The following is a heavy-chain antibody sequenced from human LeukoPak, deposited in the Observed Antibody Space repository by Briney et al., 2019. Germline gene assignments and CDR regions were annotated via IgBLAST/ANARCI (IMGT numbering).Heavy chain of an antibody. J-gene: IGHJ5*02. CDR2: IYFGGST. CDR1: GGSISSYY. D-gene: IGHD5-24*01. CDR3: ARVLGMATNGWFDP. Sequence: SETLSLTCTVSGGSISSYYWGWIRQPPGKGLEWIGSIYFGGSTYYNPSLKRRVTISADTSKNQFSLKLTSVTAADTAVYYCARVLGMATNGWFDPWGQGTLVTVSS. V-gene: IGHV4-39*07.